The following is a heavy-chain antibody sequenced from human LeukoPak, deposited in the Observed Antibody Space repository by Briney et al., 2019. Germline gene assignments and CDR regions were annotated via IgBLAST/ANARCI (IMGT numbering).Heavy chain of an antibody. CDR1: GFTFSTYA. D-gene: IGHD6-19*01. V-gene: IGHV3-33*01. CDR2: IWYNGKNK. Sequence: GRSLRLSCAASGFTFSTYAMHWVRQAPGKGLEWVAMIWYNGKNKHYADSVKGRFTISRDSSKNTLDLQMNSLRADDTAVYYCVRDPSNSGWAFDYWGQGTLVTVSS. CDR3: VRDPSNSGWAFDY. J-gene: IGHJ4*02.